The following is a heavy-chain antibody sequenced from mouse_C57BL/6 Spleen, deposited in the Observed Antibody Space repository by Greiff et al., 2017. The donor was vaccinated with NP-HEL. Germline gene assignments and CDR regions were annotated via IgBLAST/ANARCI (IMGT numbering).Heavy chain of an antibody. J-gene: IGHJ4*01. D-gene: IGHD2-4*01. CDR3: ARSLLYDYDETSYAMDY. CDR2: INPNNGGT. Sequence: EVQLQQSGPELVKPGASVKISCKASGYTFTDYYMNWVKQSHGKSLEWIGDINPNNGGTSYNQKFKGKATLTVDKSSSTAYMELRSLTSEDSAVYYCARSLLYDYDETSYAMDYWGQGTSVTVSS. V-gene: IGHV1-26*01. CDR1: GYTFTDYY.